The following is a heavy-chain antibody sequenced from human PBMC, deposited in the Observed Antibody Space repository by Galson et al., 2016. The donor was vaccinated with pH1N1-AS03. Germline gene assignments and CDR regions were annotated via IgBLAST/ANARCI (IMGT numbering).Heavy chain of an antibody. CDR1: GFTFSNYW. J-gene: IGHJ4*02. CDR2: IKSGGGDT. D-gene: IGHD6-19*01. CDR3: ARDPDPNNIGWYYFDN. V-gene: IGHV3-74*01. Sequence: SLRLSCAASGFTFSNYWMHWVRQVPGRGLMWVSGIKSGGGDTRYADSVKGPFIISRDDAKNTLYLQMNCLRAEDTALYYCARDPDPNNIGWYYFDNWGQGILVTVSS.